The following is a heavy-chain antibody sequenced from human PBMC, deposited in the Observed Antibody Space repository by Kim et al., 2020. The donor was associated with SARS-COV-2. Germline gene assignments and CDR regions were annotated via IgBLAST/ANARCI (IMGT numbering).Heavy chain of an antibody. V-gene: IGHV4-31*03. D-gene: IGHD3-3*01. J-gene: IGHJ4*02. CDR2: IYYSGST. Sequence: SETLSLTCTVSGGSISSGGYYWSWIRQHPGKGLEWIGYIYYSGSTYYNPSLKSRVTISVDTSKNQFSLKLSSVTAADTAVYYCARVGPRPTIFSRSGFDYWGQGTLVTVSS. CDR3: ARVGPRPTIFSRSGFDY. CDR1: GGSISSGGYY.